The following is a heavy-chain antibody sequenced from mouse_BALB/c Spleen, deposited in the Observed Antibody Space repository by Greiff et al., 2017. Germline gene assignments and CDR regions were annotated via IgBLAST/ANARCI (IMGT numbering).Heavy chain of an antibody. D-gene: IGHD2-4*01. V-gene: IGHV1-5*01. Sequence: VQLQQSGTVLARPGASVKMSCKASGYTFTSYWMHWVKQRPGQGLEWIGAIYPGNSDTSYNQKFKGKAKLTAVTSTSTAYMELSSLTNEDSAVYYCTREGLGMITTVYYYAMDYWGQGTSVTVSS. J-gene: IGHJ4*01. CDR3: TREGLGMITTVYYYAMDY. CDR1: GYTFTSYW. CDR2: IYPGNSDT.